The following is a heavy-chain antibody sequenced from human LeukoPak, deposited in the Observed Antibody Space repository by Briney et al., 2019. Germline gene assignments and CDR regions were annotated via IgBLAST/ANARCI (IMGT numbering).Heavy chain of an antibody. J-gene: IGHJ2*01. CDR3: PRGGVAVAGTLWYFDP. Sequence: GGSLRLSCAASGFTFSSYEMNWVRQAPGKGLEWFSVIYSGNSTYYADSVKGRFTISRDNSKNTLYLQMGSLRAEDMAVYYCPRGGVAVAGTLWYFDPWGRGTLVTVSS. V-gene: IGHV3-66*01. CDR1: GFTFSSYE. CDR2: IYSGNST. D-gene: IGHD6-19*01.